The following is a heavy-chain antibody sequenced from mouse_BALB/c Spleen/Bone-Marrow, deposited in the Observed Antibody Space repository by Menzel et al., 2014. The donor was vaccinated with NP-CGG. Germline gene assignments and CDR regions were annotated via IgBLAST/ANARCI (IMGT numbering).Heavy chain of an antibody. CDR1: GYTFTSYW. V-gene: IGHV1-7*01. CDR3: ARPENYDAMDY. CDR2: INPSTGYT. J-gene: IGHJ4*01. Sequence: VQLVESGAELAKPGASVKMSCKASGYTFTSYWMHWVKQRPGQGLEWIGYINPSTGYTEYNQKFKDKATLTADESSSTAYMQLSSLTSEDSAVYYCARPENYDAMDYWGQGTSVTVSS.